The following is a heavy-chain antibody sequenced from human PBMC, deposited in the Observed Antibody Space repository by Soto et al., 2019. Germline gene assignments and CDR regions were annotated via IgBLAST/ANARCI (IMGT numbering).Heavy chain of an antibody. CDR1: GFTFSSSV. Sequence: EVQVLESGGDLVQPGGSLRISCAASGFTFSSSVMSWVRQAPGKGLEWVSSVTGNPGSAYYAHSVKGRFTISRDNSRKTLSVQMNSLRAEDTALYYCAKTYYDFPSGYYFDYWGQGALVTVSS. J-gene: IGHJ4*02. D-gene: IGHD3-3*01. V-gene: IGHV3-23*01. CDR2: VTGNPGSA. CDR3: AKTYYDFPSGYYFDY.